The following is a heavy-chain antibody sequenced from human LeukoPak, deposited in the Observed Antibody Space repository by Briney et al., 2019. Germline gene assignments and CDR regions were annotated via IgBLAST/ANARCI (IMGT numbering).Heavy chain of an antibody. CDR2: ISSSGSTI. V-gene: IGHV3-48*03. Sequence: GGSLRLSCAASGFTFSSYEMNWVRQAPGKGLEWVSYISSSGSTIYYADSVKGRFTISRDNAKNSLYLQMNSLRAEDTAVYYCAREMYYYDSSGYFDYWGQGTLVTVSS. CDR1: GFTFSSYE. D-gene: IGHD3-22*01. J-gene: IGHJ4*02. CDR3: AREMYYYDSSGYFDY.